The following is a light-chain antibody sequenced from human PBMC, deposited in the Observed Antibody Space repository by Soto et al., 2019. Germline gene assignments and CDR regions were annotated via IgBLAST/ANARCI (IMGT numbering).Light chain of an antibody. CDR2: EVS. CDR1: SGDVGAYNH. CDR3: TSYTSSGVWV. Sequence: QSALTQPASVSGSPGQSITISCTGTSGDVGAYNHVSWYQQHPGKAPKLMIYEVSNRPSGVSSRFSGSKSGNTASLTISGLQTEDEADYYCTSYTSSGVWVFGGGTKLTVL. V-gene: IGLV2-14*01. J-gene: IGLJ3*02.